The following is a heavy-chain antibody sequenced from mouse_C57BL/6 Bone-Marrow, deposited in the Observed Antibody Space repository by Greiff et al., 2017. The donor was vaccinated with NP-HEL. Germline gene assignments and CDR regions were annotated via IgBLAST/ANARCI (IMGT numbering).Heavy chain of an antibody. CDR1: GYTFTSYG. Sequence: QVQLQQSGAELARPGASVKLSCKASGYTFTSYGISWVKQRTGQGLEWIGEIYPRSGKTYYNEKFKGKATLTADKSSSTAYMELRSLTSEDSAVYFCARSTMVPYFDYWGQGTTLTVSS. CDR2: IYPRSGKT. D-gene: IGHD2-2*01. CDR3: ARSTMVPYFDY. J-gene: IGHJ2*01. V-gene: IGHV1-81*01.